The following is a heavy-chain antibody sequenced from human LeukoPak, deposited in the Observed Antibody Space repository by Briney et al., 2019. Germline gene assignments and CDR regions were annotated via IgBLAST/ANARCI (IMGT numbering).Heavy chain of an antibody. Sequence: SETLSLTCAVYGGSFSGYYWSWIRQPPGKGLEWIGEINHSGSTNYNPSLKGRVTISVDTSKNQFSLKLSSVTAADTAVYYCASQLTTMIVSSWGQGTLVTVSS. J-gene: IGHJ4*02. D-gene: IGHD3-22*01. V-gene: IGHV4-34*01. CDR1: GGSFSGYY. CDR2: INHSGST. CDR3: ASQLTTMIVSS.